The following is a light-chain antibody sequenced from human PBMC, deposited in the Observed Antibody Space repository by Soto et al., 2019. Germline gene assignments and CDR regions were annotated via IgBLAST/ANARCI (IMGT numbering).Light chain of an antibody. V-gene: IGLV2-8*01. CDR1: SSDVGGYNY. Sequence: QSALTQPPSASGSPRQSVTISCTGTSSDVGGYNYVSWYQQHPGKAPKLMIYEVSQRPSGVPDRFSGSKSGNTASLTVSGLQSEDEADYYCSSYAVSKNVVFGGGTKLTVL. CDR2: EVS. J-gene: IGLJ3*02. CDR3: SSYAVSKNVV.